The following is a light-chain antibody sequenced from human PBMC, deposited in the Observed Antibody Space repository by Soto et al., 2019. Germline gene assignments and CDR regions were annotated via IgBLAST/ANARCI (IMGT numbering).Light chain of an antibody. Sequence: QSALTQPASVSGSPGQSITISCTGTSSEVGGYNYVSWYQQHPGKAPKLMIYDVSNRPSGVSNRFSGSKSGNTASLTISGLQAEDEADYYCSSYTSSSTPLYVFGTGTKVTVL. J-gene: IGLJ1*01. CDR3: SSYTSSSTPLYV. V-gene: IGLV2-14*01. CDR1: SSEVGGYNY. CDR2: DVS.